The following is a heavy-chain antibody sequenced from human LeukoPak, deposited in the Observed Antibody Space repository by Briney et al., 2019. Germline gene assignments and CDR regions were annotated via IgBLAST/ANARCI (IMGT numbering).Heavy chain of an antibody. J-gene: IGHJ6*02. CDR3: ASNRIAAAGTLYYYYGMDV. Sequence: SETLSLTCAAYGGSFSGYYWSWIRQPPGKGLEWIGEINHSGSTNYNPSLKSRVTISVDTSKNQFSLKLSSVTAADTAVYYCASNRIAAAGTLYYYYGMDVWGQGTTVTVSS. CDR1: GGSFSGYY. CDR2: INHSGST. V-gene: IGHV4-34*01. D-gene: IGHD6-13*01.